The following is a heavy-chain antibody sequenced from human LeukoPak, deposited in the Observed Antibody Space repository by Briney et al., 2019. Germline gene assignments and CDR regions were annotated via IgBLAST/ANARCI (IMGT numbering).Heavy chain of an antibody. Sequence: GSLRLSCAASGFTFSRDWMQWVRQAPGKGLVWVSRINSDGSSTTYADSVKGRFTISRDNAKNTLYLQMNSLRAEDTAEYYCARVWGSDAFDIWGQGTMVTVSS. D-gene: IGHD3-16*01. CDR1: GFTFSRDW. CDR3: ARVWGSDAFDI. CDR2: INSDGSST. J-gene: IGHJ3*02. V-gene: IGHV3-74*01.